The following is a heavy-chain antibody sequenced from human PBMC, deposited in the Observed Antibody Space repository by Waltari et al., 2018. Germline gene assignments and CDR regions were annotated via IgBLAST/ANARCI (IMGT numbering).Heavy chain of an antibody. J-gene: IGHJ4*02. CDR2: IGWNSGSI. D-gene: IGHD6-6*01. CDR1: GLHFADYA. Sequence: EVQLFESGGGSVQTCRSLRLSCASSGLHFADYAIQRVRQAPGKGLEWVSGIGWNSGSIGYADSVKGRFTISRDNAKNSLYLQMNSLRAEDTALYYCAKAPEGSSSKYYFDYWGQGTLVTVSS. CDR3: AKAPEGSSSKYYFDY. V-gene: IGHV3-9*01.